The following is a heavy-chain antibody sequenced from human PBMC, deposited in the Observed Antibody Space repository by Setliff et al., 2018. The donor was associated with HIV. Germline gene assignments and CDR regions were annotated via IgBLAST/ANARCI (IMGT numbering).Heavy chain of an antibody. CDR3: ARDRIWNYVRGYYYYVYMDV. V-gene: IGHV1-2*02. CDR2: INTNSGDT. CDR1: GYTFTVYY. J-gene: IGHJ6*03. D-gene: IGHD1-7*01. Sequence: AASVKVSCKASGYTFTVYYMHWVRQAPGQGLEWMGWINTNSGDTKYAQKFQGRVTMTRDTSISTAFMDLSSLRSDDTAMYYCARDRIWNYVRGYYYYVYMDVWGKGTTVTVSS.